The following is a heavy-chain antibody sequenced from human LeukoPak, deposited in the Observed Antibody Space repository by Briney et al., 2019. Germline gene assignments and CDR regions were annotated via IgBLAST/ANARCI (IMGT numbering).Heavy chain of an antibody. CDR3: ARHGLTYYDFWSGFDGMDV. V-gene: IGHV4-34*01. CDR2: INRSGST. D-gene: IGHD3-3*01. CDR1: GGSFSGYY. Sequence: SETLSLTCAVYGGSFSGYYWSWIRQPPGKGLEWIGEINRSGSTNYNPSLKSRVTISVDTSKNQFSLKLSSVTAADTAVYYCARHGLTYYDFWSGFDGMDVWGQGTTVTVSS. J-gene: IGHJ6*02.